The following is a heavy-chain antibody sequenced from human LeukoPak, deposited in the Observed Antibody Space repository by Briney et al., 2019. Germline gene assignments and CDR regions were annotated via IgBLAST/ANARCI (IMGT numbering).Heavy chain of an antibody. CDR2: INHSGST. CDR3: ARLKDVPPGWFDP. J-gene: IGHJ5*02. Sequence: SQTLSLTCTVSGGSISSGSYYWSWIRQPAGKGLEWIGEINHSGSTNYNPSLKSRVTISVDTSKNQFSLKLSSVTAADTAVYYCARLKDVPPGWFDPWGQGTLVTVSS. D-gene: IGHD6-6*01. CDR1: GGSISSGSYY. V-gene: IGHV4-61*09.